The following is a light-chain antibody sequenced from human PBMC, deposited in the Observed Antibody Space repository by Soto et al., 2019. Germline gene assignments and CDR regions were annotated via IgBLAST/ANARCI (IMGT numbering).Light chain of an antibody. Sequence: DIVLTQSPCTLSLSPGERAPLSCRASQSVSRNYLAWYQHKPGQAPTLLIYGASRRTPGIPDRFSGSGSGTDFTLTISGLEPEDFAVYYCQQYGDSPRTFGQGTKVDTK. CDR1: QSVSRNY. J-gene: IGKJ1*01. CDR2: GAS. V-gene: IGKV3-20*01. CDR3: QQYGDSPRT.